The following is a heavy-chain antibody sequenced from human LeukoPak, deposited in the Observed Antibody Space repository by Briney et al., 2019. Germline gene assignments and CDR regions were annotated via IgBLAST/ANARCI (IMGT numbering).Heavy chain of an antibody. V-gene: IGHV3-21*04. D-gene: IGHD3-22*01. CDR1: AFTFSSYS. Sequence: GGSLRLSCAASAFTFSSYSMNWVRQAPGKGLEWVSSISSSSSYIYYADSVKGRFTISRDNSKNTFHLQMNSLRAEDTAVSYCARRAGDYSHPYDYWGQGTLVTVSS. J-gene: IGHJ4*02. CDR2: ISSSSSYI. CDR3: ARRAGDYSHPYDY.